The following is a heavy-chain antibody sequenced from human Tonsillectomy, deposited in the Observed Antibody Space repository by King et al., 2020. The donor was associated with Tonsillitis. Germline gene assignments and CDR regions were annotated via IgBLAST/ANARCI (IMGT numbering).Heavy chain of an antibody. CDR2: IDWDDDK. J-gene: IGHJ3*02. V-gene: IGHV2-70*04. D-gene: IGHD1-26*01. CDR1: GFSFNTSEMR. Sequence: TLKESGPALVKPTQTHTLTCTFSGFSFNTSEMRVIWIRQPPGKALEWLARIDWDDDKFYSTSLKTRLTISKDTSKNQVVLTMTNMDPVDTATYYCARIVTGAYKHDAFDIWGQGTMVTVSS. CDR3: ARIVTGAYKHDAFDI.